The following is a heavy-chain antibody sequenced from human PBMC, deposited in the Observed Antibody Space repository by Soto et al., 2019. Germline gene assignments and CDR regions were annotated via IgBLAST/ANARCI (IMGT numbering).Heavy chain of an antibody. Sequence: PGGSLRLSCAASGFTVSSNHMSWVRQGPGKGLEWVSFIYSGGSTYYADSVRGRFSISRDNSKNTLYLQMNSLRAEDTAVYYCARDSTMATFDAFHIWGQGTMVTVSS. CDR2: IYSGGST. CDR1: GFTVSSNH. J-gene: IGHJ3*02. V-gene: IGHV3-66*01. D-gene: IGHD3-10*01. CDR3: ARDSTMATFDAFHI.